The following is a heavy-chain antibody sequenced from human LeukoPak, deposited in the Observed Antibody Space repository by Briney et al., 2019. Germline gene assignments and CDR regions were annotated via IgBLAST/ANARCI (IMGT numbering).Heavy chain of an antibody. CDR3: ARAYYYDSSGYP. J-gene: IGHJ5*02. CDR2: ISAYNGNT. V-gene: IGHV1-18*01. Sequence: ASVKVSCKASGGTFSSYAISWVRQAPGQGLEWMGWISAYNGNTNYAQKFQGRVTMTRDTSISTAYMELSRLRSDDTAVYYCARAYYYDSSGYPWGQGTLVTVSS. CDR1: GGTFSSYA. D-gene: IGHD3-22*01.